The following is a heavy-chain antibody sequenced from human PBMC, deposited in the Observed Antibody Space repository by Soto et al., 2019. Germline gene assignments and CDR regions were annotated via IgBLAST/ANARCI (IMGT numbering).Heavy chain of an antibody. CDR3: VRENYYDSSGYYNLDY. CDR2: ISYDGSNK. CDR1: GFTFSSYA. Sequence: SLRLSCAASGFTFSSYAMHWVRQAPGKGLEWEAVISYDGSNKYYADSVKGRFTTSRDNFKNTLYLQMNSLRAEDTVVYFCVRENYYDSSGYYNLDYWGQGTLVTVSS. D-gene: IGHD3-22*01. J-gene: IGHJ4*02. V-gene: IGHV3-30-3*01.